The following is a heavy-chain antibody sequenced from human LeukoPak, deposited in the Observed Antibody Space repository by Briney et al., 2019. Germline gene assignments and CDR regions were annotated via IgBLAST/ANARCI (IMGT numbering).Heavy chain of an antibody. CDR1: RFTFSRYF. J-gene: IGHJ5*02. D-gene: IGHD3-10*01. Sequence: PGGSLRLSCAASRFTFSRYFMSWVRQAPGKGLEWVSAISGSGGSTYYADSVKGRFTISRDNSKNTLYLQMNSLRAEDTAVYYCAKGRVPNWFDPWGQGTLVTVSS. V-gene: IGHV3-23*01. CDR3: AKGRVPNWFDP. CDR2: ISGSGGST.